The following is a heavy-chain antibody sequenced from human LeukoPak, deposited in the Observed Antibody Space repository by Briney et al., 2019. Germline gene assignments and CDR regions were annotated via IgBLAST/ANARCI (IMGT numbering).Heavy chain of an antibody. V-gene: IGHV1-18*01. J-gene: IGHJ4*02. CDR2: IIAYNGNT. CDR3: ARDTEYSSGWSEDY. D-gene: IGHD6-19*01. Sequence: ASVKVSSKASGYTFTSYAISWVRQAPGQGLEWMGWIIAYNGNTNYAQKLQGRVTMTTDTSTSTAYMELRSLRSDDTAVYYCARDTEYSSGWSEDYWGQGTLVTLSS. CDR1: GYTFTSYA.